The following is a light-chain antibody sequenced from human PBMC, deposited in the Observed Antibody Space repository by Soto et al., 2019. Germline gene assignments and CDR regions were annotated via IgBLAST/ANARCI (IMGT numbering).Light chain of an antibody. CDR2: GAS. Sequence: EIVLTQSPGTLSLSPGERATLSCRASQSVSSRYLAWYQQKPGQAPRLLIYGASIRATGIPDRFSGSGSGTDCTLTISRREPEDFAVYYWQQYGSSPMYTFGQGTMLEIK. J-gene: IGKJ2*01. V-gene: IGKV3-20*01. CDR3: QQYGSSPMYT. CDR1: QSVSSRY.